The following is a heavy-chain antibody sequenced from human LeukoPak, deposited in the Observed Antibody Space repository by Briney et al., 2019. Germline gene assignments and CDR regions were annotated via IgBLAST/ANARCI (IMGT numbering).Heavy chain of an antibody. CDR3: ARVSWFPGTSYYYMDV. D-gene: IGHD1-1*01. CDR1: GGSISSYY. V-gene: IGHV4-59*01. Sequence: SETLSLTCTDSGGSISSYYWSWIRQPPGKGLEWIGYIYYSGSTSYNPSLKSRVTISVDTSKKQFSLKLTSVTAADTAVYYCARVSWFPGTSYYYMDVWGKGTTVTVSS. J-gene: IGHJ6*03. CDR2: IYYSGST.